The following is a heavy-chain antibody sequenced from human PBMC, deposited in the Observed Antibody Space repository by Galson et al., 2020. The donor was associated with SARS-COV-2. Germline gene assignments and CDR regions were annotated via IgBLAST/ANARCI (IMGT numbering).Heavy chain of an antibody. J-gene: IGHJ6*02. D-gene: IGHD3-3*01. CDR2: TYYRSKWYN. V-gene: IGHV6-1*01. Sequence: SETLSLTCAISGDSVSSNSAAWNWIRQSPSRGLEWLGRTYYRSKWYNDYAVSVNSRITINPDTSKNQFSLQLNSVTPEDTAVYYCAREVRFLEWLSFSDYYYGMDVWGQGTTVTVSS. CDR3: AREVRFLEWLSFSDYYYGMDV. CDR1: GDSVSSNSAA.